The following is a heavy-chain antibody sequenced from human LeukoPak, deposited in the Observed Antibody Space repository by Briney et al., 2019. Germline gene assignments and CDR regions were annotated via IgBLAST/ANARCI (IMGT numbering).Heavy chain of an antibody. CDR1: GFTFDDYA. CDR2: ISWNSGSI. J-gene: IGHJ5*02. V-gene: IGHV3-9*01. Sequence: GGSLRLSCAASGFTFDDYAMHWVRQAPGKGLEWVSGISWNSGSIGYADSVKGRFTISRDNAKNTLYLQMNSLRAEDTAVYYCARWGYDFWSPGGWFDPWGQGTLVTVSS. CDR3: ARWGYDFWSPGGWFDP. D-gene: IGHD3-3*01.